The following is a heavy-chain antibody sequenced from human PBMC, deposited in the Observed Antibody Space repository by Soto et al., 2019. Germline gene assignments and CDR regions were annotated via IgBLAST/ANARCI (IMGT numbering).Heavy chain of an antibody. CDR2: IWYDGSNK. CDR1: GFTFSSYG. V-gene: IGHV3-33*01. CDR3: AREPSPLGDIVVVPAALDFDY. D-gene: IGHD2-2*01. Sequence: PGGSLRLSCAASGFTFSSYGMHWVRQAPGKGLEWVAVIWYDGSNKYYADSVKGRFTISRDNSKNTLYLQMNSLRAEDTAVYYCAREPSPLGDIVVVPAALDFDYWGQGTLVTVSS. J-gene: IGHJ4*02.